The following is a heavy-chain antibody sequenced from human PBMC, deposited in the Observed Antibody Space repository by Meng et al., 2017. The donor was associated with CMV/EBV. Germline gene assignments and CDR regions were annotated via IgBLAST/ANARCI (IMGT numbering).Heavy chain of an antibody. D-gene: IGHD3-3*01. CDR1: GGSISSYY. J-gene: IGHJ4*02. Sequence: GSLRLSCTVSGGSISSYYWSWIRQPPGKGLEWIGYIYYSGSTNYNPSLKSRVTISVDTSKNQFSLKLSSVTAADTAVYYCARGGDFWSGYYIDYWGQGTLVTVSS. V-gene: IGHV4-59*01. CDR2: IYYSGST. CDR3: ARGGDFWSGYYIDY.